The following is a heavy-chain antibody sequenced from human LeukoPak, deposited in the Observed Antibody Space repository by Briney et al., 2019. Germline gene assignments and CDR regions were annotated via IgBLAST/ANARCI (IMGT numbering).Heavy chain of an antibody. CDR1: GFTFSGAW. Sequence: GGSLRLSCTDSGFTFSGAWITWVRQAPGKGLEWVANIREDGTEKNYVDSVKGRFTISRDNAKNSLFLQMSNLRDDDTAIYYCARHVGISFWGQGTLVTVSS. J-gene: IGHJ4*02. V-gene: IGHV3-7*02. CDR3: ARHVGISF. CDR2: IREDGTEK. D-gene: IGHD7-27*01.